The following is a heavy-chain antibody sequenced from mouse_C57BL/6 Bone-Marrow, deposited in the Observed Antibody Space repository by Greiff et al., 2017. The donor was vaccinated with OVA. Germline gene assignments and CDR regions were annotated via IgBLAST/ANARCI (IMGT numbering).Heavy chain of an antibody. V-gene: IGHV5-9-1*02. D-gene: IGHD3-2*01. CDR1: GFTFSSYA. Sequence: LKESGEGLVKPGGSLKLSCAASGFTFSSYAMSWVRQTPEKRLEWVAYISSGGDYIYYADTVKGRFTISRDNARNTLYLQMSSLKSEDTAMYYCTREGPRQLQDYAMDYWGQGTAVTVSS. J-gene: IGHJ4*01. CDR2: ISSGGDYI. CDR3: TREGPRQLQDYAMDY.